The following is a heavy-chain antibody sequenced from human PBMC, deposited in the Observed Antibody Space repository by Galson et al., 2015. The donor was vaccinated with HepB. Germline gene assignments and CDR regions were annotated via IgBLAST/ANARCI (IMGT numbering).Heavy chain of an antibody. CDR1: GYSFTSYW. CDR3: ARRLGGTMVRGEEPGMDV. CDR2: IDPSDSYT. D-gene: IGHD3-10*01. Sequence: QSGAEVKKPGESLRISCKGSGYSFTSYWISWVRQMPGKGLEWMGRIDPSDSYTNYSPSFQGHVTISADKSISTAYLQWSSLKASDTAMYYCARRLGGTMVRGEEPGMDVWGQGTTVTVSS. V-gene: IGHV5-10-1*01. J-gene: IGHJ6*02.